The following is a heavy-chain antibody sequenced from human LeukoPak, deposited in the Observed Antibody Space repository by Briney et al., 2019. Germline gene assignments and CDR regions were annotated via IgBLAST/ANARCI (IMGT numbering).Heavy chain of an antibody. Sequence: GGSLKLSCAASGFTVSTNYMSWVRQAAGKGLEWVSVIYSGGSTYYADSVKGRFTISRDNSKNTLYLQMNSLRADDTAVYYCAKDRPTVYSSSWLHFLDSWGQGTLVTVSS. J-gene: IGHJ4*02. D-gene: IGHD6-13*01. CDR1: GFTVSTNY. CDR3: AKDRPTVYSSSWLHFLDS. V-gene: IGHV3-53*01. CDR2: IYSGGST.